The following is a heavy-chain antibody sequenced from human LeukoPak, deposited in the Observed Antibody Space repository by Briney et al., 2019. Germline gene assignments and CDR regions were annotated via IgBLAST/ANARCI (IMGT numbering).Heavy chain of an antibody. CDR2: ISPYNGNT. J-gene: IGHJ4*02. D-gene: IGHD6-19*01. CDR1: GYTFTSNG. Sequence: VASVKVSCKASGYTFTSNGITWVRQAPGQGLEWMGWISPYNGNTNYAQKLQGRVTMTTDTSTSTAYMELRGLRSDDTAVYYCARVVGQWLVLNYWRQGTLVTVSS. CDR3: ARVVGQWLVLNY. V-gene: IGHV1-18*01.